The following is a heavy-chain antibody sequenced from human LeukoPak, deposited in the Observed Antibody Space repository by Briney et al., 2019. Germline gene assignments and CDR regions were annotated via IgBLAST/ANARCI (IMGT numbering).Heavy chain of an antibody. Sequence: ASVKVSCKASGYTFTSYGISWVRQAPGQGLEWMGWISAYNGNTNYAQKPQGRVTMTTDTSTSTAYMELRSLRSDDTAVYYCARVGYYGSGSYYREYWGQGTLVTVSS. CDR3: ARVGYYGSGSYYREY. V-gene: IGHV1-18*04. D-gene: IGHD3-10*01. CDR2: ISAYNGNT. CDR1: GYTFTSYG. J-gene: IGHJ4*02.